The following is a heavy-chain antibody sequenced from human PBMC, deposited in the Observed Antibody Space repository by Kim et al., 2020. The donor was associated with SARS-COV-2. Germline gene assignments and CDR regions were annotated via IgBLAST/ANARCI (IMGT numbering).Heavy chain of an antibody. CDR1: GGSFSVYY. CDR2: INHSGST. CDR3: ARGLEDRDYDFWSGYYHYGMDV. Sequence: SETLSLTCAVYGGSFSVYYWSWIRQPPGKGLEWIGEINHSGSTNYNPSLKSRVTISVDTSKNQFSLKLNSVTAADTAVYYCARGLEDRDYDFWSGYYHYGMDVWGQGTTVTVSS. V-gene: IGHV4-34*01. J-gene: IGHJ6*02. D-gene: IGHD3-3*01.